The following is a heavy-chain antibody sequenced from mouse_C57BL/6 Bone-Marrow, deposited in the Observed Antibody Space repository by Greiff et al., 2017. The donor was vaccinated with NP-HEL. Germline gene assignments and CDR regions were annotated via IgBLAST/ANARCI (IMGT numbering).Heavy chain of an antibody. CDR2: IHPNSGST. V-gene: IGHV1-64*01. Sequence: QVQLQQPGAELVKPGASVKLSCKASGYTFTSYWMHWVKQRPGQGLEWIGMIHPNSGSTNYNEKFKSKATLTVDKSSSTAYMQLSSLTSEDSAVYDCALGYDYGFAYWGQGTLVTVSA. CDR3: ALGYDYGFAY. CDR1: GYTFTSYW. D-gene: IGHD2-4*01. J-gene: IGHJ3*01.